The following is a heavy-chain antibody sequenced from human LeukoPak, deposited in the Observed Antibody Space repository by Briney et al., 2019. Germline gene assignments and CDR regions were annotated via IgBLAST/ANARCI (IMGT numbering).Heavy chain of an antibody. V-gene: IGHV3-74*01. CDR3: VRETGTVGYYMDV. J-gene: IGHJ6*03. CDR1: GFTFTGNS. CDR2: IHRDGGMT. Sequence: GGSLRLSCAASGFTFTGNSMHWVRQGPGKGLVWVARIHRDGGMTRYADSVEGRFTISRDNAKNTLYLQMNSLRAEDTAIYYCVRETGTVGYYMDVWGKGTTVTVSS.